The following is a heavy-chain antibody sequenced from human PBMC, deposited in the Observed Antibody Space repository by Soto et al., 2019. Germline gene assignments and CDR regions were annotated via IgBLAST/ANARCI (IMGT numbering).Heavy chain of an antibody. D-gene: IGHD2-15*01. Sequence: QVQLQQWGAGLLKPSETLSLTCAVYGGSFSGYYWSWIRQPPGKGLEWIGEINHSGSTNYNPSLKSRVTISVDTSKNQFSLKLSAVTAADTAVYYCARGRKWSGGSCYGLGYYYYGMDVWGQGTTVTVSS. V-gene: IGHV4-34*01. J-gene: IGHJ6*02. CDR2: INHSGST. CDR1: GGSFSGYY. CDR3: ARGRKWSGGSCYGLGYYYYGMDV.